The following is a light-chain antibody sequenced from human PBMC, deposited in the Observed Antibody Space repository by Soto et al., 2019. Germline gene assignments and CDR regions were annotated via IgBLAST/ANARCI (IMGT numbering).Light chain of an antibody. Sequence: DIQMTQSPATLSASVGDRVTITCRASQSISSWLAWYQQKPGKVPKLLIDDASSLESGVPSRFSGSGSGTEFTLTISSLQPDDFATDYCQQYHTYPRTFGQGTKVEIK. J-gene: IGKJ1*01. CDR3: QQYHTYPRT. V-gene: IGKV1-5*01. CDR2: DAS. CDR1: QSISSW.